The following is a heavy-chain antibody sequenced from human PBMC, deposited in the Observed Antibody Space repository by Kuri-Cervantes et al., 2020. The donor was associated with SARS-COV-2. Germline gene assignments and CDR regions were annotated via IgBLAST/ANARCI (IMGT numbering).Heavy chain of an antibody. CDR3: ASTVAGTLGWFDP. Sequence: SETLSLTCAVSGGSISSSNWWSWVRQPPGKGLEWIGEIYHSGSTNYNPSLKSRVTMSVDTSKNQFSLKLSSVTAADTAVYYCASTVAGTLGWFDPWGQGTLVTVSS. V-gene: IGHV4-4*02. CDR1: GGSISSSNW. J-gene: IGHJ5*02. CDR2: IYHSGST. D-gene: IGHD6-19*01.